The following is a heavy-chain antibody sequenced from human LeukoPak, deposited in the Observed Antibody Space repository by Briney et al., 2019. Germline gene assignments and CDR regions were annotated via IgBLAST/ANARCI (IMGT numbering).Heavy chain of an antibody. CDR3: ARHGHYYGSGCYYTNVKNFDY. V-gene: IGHV4-59*08. J-gene: IGHJ4*02. D-gene: IGHD3-10*01. Sequence: SETLSLTCTVSGGSISSYYWSWIRQPPGKGLEWIGYIYYSGSTNYNPSLKSRVTISVDTSKNQFSLKLSSVTAADTAVYYCARHGHYYGSGCYYTNVKNFDYWGQGTLVTVSS. CDR1: GGSISSYY. CDR2: IYYSGST.